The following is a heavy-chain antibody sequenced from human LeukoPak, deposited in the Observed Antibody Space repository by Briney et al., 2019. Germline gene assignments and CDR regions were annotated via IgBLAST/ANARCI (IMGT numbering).Heavy chain of an antibody. CDR2: ISNGKT. Sequence: QTGGPLRLSCAASGFPFSSHAMSWVRQPPGKGLEWVAAISNGKTYYADSVRGRFAISRDDSTNTVYLHMNSLRDEDTALYHCVREAGYCAPVCVKTNWFDPWGQGTLVTVSS. D-gene: IGHD2-15*01. J-gene: IGHJ5*02. V-gene: IGHV3-23*01. CDR1: GFPFSSHA. CDR3: VREAGYCAPVCVKTNWFDP.